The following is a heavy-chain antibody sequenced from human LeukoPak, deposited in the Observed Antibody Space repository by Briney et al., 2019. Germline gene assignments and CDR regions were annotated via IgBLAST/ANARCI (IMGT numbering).Heavy chain of an antibody. CDR2: IYTSEST. CDR1: GGSISSSNYY. D-gene: IGHD3-10*01. CDR3: ARGLWFGDENPPYFDY. V-gene: IGHV4-61*02. Sequence: SQTLSLTCSVSGGSISSSNYYWSWIRQPAGKGLEWIGRIYTSESTNYNPSLKSRVTISVDTSRNQFSLKMSSVTAADTAVYYCARGLWFGDENPPYFDYWGQGILVTVSS. J-gene: IGHJ4*02.